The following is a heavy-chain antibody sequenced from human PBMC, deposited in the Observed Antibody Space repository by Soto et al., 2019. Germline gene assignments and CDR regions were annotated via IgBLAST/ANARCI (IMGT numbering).Heavy chain of an antibody. CDR1: GFTFSSYA. J-gene: IGHJ6*01. V-gene: IGHV3-23*01. D-gene: IGHD5-18*01. CDR3: ANAAWIRIWLPVDDRGTANLVIVYSGM. CDR2: ISGSGGST. Sequence: GGYPRLSCAASGFTFSSYAMSWVRQAPGKGLEWVSAISGSGGSTYYADSVKGRFTISRDNSKNTLYLQMNSLRAEDTAVYYWANAAWIRIWLPVDDRGTANLVIVYSGM.